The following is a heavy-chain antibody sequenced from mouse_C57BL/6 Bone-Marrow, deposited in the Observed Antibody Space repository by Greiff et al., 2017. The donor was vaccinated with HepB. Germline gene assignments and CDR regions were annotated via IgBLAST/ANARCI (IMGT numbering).Heavy chain of an antibody. CDR1: GYTFTSYW. J-gene: IGHJ2*01. Sequence: QVQLQQPGAELVKPGASVKLSCKASGYTFTSYWMHWVKQRPGQGLEWIGMIHPNSGSTNYNEKFKSKAKLTVDKSSSTAYMQLSSLTSEDSAVYDCGGHYYGSSCYCFDYWGQGTTLTVSS. CDR3: GGHYYGSSCYCFDY. CDR2: IHPNSGST. D-gene: IGHD1-1*01. V-gene: IGHV1-64*01.